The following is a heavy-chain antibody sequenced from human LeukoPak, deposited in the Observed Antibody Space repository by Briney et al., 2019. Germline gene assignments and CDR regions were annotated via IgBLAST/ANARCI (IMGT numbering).Heavy chain of an antibody. V-gene: IGHV1-69*04. CDR2: IIPILGIA. D-gene: IGHD5-18*01. CDR1: GGTFSSYA. CDR3: SRPGDEDTVMSIDY. J-gene: IGHJ4*02. Sequence: SVKVSCKASGGTFSSYAISWVRQAPGQGLEWMGRIIPILGIANYAQKFQGRVTITADKSPGPAYMELRRPRTEGTGVYYGSRPGDEDTVMSIDYWGKETLVTVSS.